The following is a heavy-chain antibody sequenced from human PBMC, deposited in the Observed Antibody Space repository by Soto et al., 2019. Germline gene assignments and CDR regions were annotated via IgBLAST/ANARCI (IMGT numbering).Heavy chain of an antibody. J-gene: IGHJ4*02. D-gene: IGHD4-17*01. V-gene: IGHV4-31*03. CDR1: GGSISSGGYY. Sequence: QVQLQESGPGLVKPSQTLSLTCTVSGGSISSGGYYWSWIRQHPGKGLEWIGYIYYSGSTYYNPSFKSRVTISVDTSKNQFSRKLSSVTAAHTAVYYCARTHPTYYGDCFAFDYWGQGTLVTVSS. CDR2: IYYSGST. CDR3: ARTHPTYYGDCFAFDY.